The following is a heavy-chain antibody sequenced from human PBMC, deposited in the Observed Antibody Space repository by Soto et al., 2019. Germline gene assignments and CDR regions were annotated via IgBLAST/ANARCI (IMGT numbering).Heavy chain of an antibody. CDR3: ARAGDYYDSSGYSTYFDY. V-gene: IGHV4-61*01. D-gene: IGHD3-22*01. J-gene: IGHJ4*02. CDR1: GGSVSSGNYY. Sequence: KTSETLSLTCTVSGGSVSSGNYYCSWIRQPPGKGLEWIGYMYYGGSTNYNPSLKSRATISVDTSKNQLSLKLSSVTAADTAVYYCARAGDYYDSSGYSTYFDYWGQGTLVTVSS. CDR2: MYYGGST.